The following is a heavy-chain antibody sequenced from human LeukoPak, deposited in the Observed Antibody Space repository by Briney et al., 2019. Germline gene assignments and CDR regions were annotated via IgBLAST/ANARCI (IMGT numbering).Heavy chain of an antibody. V-gene: IGHV4-39*07. CDR2: IYYTGST. Sequence: SETLSLTCSVSGGYIITSDHYWGWIRQPPGKGLEWIGSIYYTGSTSTNLFFKSRVTLSVDTSKNQFSLNLTSVTAADTAVYYCARERYYYGGKAWFDPWGQGTLVTVSS. CDR3: ARERYYYGGKAWFDP. D-gene: IGHD4-23*01. CDR1: GGYIITSDHY. J-gene: IGHJ5*02.